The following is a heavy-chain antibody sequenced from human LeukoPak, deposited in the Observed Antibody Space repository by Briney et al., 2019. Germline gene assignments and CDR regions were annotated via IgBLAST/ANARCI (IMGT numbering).Heavy chain of an antibody. Sequence: GGSLRLSCAASGFTVSSNYMSCVRQAPGKGLEWVSVIYSGGSTYYADSVKGRFTISRDNSKNTLYLQMNSLRAEDTAVYYCARYYYDSQITPWGQGTLVTVSS. CDR3: ARYYYDSQITP. CDR1: GFTVSSNY. D-gene: IGHD3-22*01. V-gene: IGHV3-66*01. J-gene: IGHJ5*02. CDR2: IYSGGST.